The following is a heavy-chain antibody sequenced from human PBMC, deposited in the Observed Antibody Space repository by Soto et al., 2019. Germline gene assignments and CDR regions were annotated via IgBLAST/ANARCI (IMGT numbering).Heavy chain of an antibody. Sequence: ASVKVSCKASGYTFTSYAMHWVRQAPGQRLEWMGWINAGNGNTKYSQKFQGRVTITRDTSASTAYMELSSLRSEDTAVYYCARAISRDGYNHIDYWGQGTLVTVSS. D-gene: IGHD5-12*01. V-gene: IGHV1-3*01. CDR3: ARAISRDGYNHIDY. CDR1: GYTFTSYA. J-gene: IGHJ4*02. CDR2: INAGNGNT.